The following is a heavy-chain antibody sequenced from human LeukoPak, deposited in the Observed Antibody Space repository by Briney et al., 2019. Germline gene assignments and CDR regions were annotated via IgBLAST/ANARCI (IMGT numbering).Heavy chain of an antibody. CDR2: IYYSGST. CDR3: ARGTVLNYYDSSGYHKSPGSVDY. V-gene: IGHV4-59*01. CDR1: GGSISNYY. J-gene: IGHJ4*02. Sequence: SETLSLTCTVSGGSISNYYWSWIRQPPGKGLEWIGYIYYSGSTNYNPSLKNRVTISVDTSKNQFSLKLSSVTAAGTAVYYCARGTVLNYYDSSGYHKSPGSVDYWGQGTLVTVSS. D-gene: IGHD3-22*01.